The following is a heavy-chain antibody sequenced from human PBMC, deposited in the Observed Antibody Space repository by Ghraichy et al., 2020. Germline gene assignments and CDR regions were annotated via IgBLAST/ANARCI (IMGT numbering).Heavy chain of an antibody. CDR3: AKDRLGSNTFDF. V-gene: IGHV3-30*02. CDR2: IRFDGSNK. CDR1: GFTFSSYG. J-gene: IGHJ4*02. Sequence: GGSLRLSCAASGFTFSSYGMHWVRQAPGKGLEWVSFIRFDGSNKYYADSVKGRFTISRDNSKNMLYLQMNSLRAEDTTLYYCAKDRLGSNTFDFWGQGTLVTVSS. D-gene: IGHD2/OR15-2a*01.